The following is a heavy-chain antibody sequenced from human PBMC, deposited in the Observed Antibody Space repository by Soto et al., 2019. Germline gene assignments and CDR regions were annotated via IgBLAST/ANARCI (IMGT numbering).Heavy chain of an antibody. CDR1: GGSISSYY. CDR3: ARVVARYFDWSDESLVDY. Sequence: SETLSLTCTVSGGSISSYYWSWIRQPPGKGLEWIGYIYYSGSTNYNPSLKSRVTISVDTSKNQFSLKLSSVTAADTAVYYCARVVARYFDWSDESLVDYWGQGTLVTVSS. CDR2: IYYSGST. J-gene: IGHJ4*02. D-gene: IGHD3-9*01. V-gene: IGHV4-59*01.